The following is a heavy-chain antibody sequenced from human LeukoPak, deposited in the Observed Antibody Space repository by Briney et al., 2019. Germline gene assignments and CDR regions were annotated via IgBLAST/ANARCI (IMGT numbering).Heavy chain of an antibody. CDR1: GGTFSSYA. V-gene: IGHV1-69*04. CDR2: IIPILGIA. CDR3: ARECRGGGSCYSSGDY. Sequence: SVKVSCKASGGTFSSYAISWVRQAPGQGLEWMGRIIPILGIANYAQKFQGRVTITADKSTSTAYMELSSLRSEDTAVYYCARECRGGGSCYSSGDYWGQGTLVTVSS. D-gene: IGHD2-15*01. J-gene: IGHJ4*02.